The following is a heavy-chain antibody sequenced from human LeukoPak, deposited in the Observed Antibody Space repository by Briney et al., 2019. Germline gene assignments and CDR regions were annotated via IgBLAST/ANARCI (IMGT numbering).Heavy chain of an antibody. CDR1: GYAFAGYW. D-gene: IGHD3-9*01. CDR2: VYPADSDI. J-gene: IGHJ4*02. Sequence: GESLKISCRVFGYAFAGYWIGWVRQVPGKGLEWMGIVYPADSDIRYNPSFEGQVTFSADKSINTAFLQWNRLKASDTAMYYCARFEVNYEDGTDYYYFDYWGQGTLVTVSS. V-gene: IGHV5-51*01. CDR3: ARFEVNYEDGTDYYYFDY.